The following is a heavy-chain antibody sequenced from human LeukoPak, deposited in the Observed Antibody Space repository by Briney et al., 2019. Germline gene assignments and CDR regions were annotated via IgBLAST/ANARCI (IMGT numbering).Heavy chain of an antibody. CDR2: IWYDGSNK. V-gene: IGHV3-33*01. Sequence: GRSLRLSCAASGFTFSSYGMHWVRQAPGKGLEWVAVIWYDGSNKYYADSVKGRFTISRDNSKNTLYLQMNSLRAEDTAVYYCARDTRWFGELNPAYYGMDVWGKGTTVTVSS. CDR1: GFTFSSYG. J-gene: IGHJ6*04. CDR3: ARDTRWFGELNPAYYGMDV. D-gene: IGHD3-10*01.